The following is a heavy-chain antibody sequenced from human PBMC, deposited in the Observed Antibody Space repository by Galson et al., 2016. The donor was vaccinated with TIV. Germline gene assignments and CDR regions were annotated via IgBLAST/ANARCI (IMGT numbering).Heavy chain of an antibody. CDR3: ARSGDYGDS. CDR2: MNPNSGNT. Sequence: SVKVSCKASGYTFTSYDINWVRQATGQGREWMGWMNPNSGNTGYAQKFRGRVTMTRNTSVRTAYMELSSLRSEDTAVYYCARSGDYGDSWGQGTLVTVSS. J-gene: IGHJ4*02. CDR1: GYTFTSYD. V-gene: IGHV1-8*02. D-gene: IGHD4-17*01.